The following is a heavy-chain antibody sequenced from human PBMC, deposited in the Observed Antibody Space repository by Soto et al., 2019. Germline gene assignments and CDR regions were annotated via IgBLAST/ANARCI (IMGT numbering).Heavy chain of an antibody. CDR3: ARSYYDFWSGDNWFDP. V-gene: IGHV1-3*01. D-gene: IGHD3-3*01. J-gene: IGHJ5*02. Sequence: ASVKVSCKASGYTFTSYAMHWVRQAPGQRLEWMGWINAGNGNTKYSQKFQGRVTITRDTSASTAYMELSSLRSEDTAVYYCARSYYDFWSGDNWFDPWGQGTLVTVSS. CDR2: INAGNGNT. CDR1: GYTFTSYA.